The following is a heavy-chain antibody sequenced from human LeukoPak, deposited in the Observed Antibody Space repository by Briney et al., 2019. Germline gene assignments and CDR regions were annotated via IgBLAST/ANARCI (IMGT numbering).Heavy chain of an antibody. CDR2: IHYSGSA. J-gene: IGHJ4*02. Sequence: SETLSLTCTVSGGSISGTTYYWVWIRQPPGKGLEWIGSIHYSGSAYFNPSLKSRVTISVDTTKNQFSLKMSSVTTADTAVYYCARLAQQLDYWGQGTLVTVSS. D-gene: IGHD5-18*01. CDR3: ARLAQQLDY. CDR1: GGSISGTTYY. V-gene: IGHV4-39*01.